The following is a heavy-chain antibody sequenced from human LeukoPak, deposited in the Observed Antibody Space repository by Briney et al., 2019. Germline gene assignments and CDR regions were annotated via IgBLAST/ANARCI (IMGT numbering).Heavy chain of an antibody. CDR3: ARDVRGGANEEADY. CDR1: GFTFSNYG. D-gene: IGHD4/OR15-4a*01. CDR2: KSYDGSVE. Sequence: GGSLRLSCAASGFTFSNYGMHWVRQAPGKGLEWVAVKSYDGSVEYYADSVKGRFTISRDNSKNTLYLQMNALRTEDTAVYYCARDVRGGANEEADYWGQGTLVTVSS. J-gene: IGHJ4*02. V-gene: IGHV3-30*03.